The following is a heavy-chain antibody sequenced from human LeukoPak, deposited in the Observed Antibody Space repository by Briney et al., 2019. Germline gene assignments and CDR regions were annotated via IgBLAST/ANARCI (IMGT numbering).Heavy chain of an antibody. V-gene: IGHV1-18*01. CDR1: GYTFTRYG. CDR3: ARGEYSGSYYYFAY. CDR2: VSPYNGNT. J-gene: IGHJ4*02. Sequence: ASVKVSCKISGYTFTRYGISWLRQAPGQGLEWMGWVSPYNGNTNYAQEFQGRVTMTTDTSTSTAYMELRTLRSDDTAIYYCARGEYSGSYYYFAYWGQGTLVTVSS. D-gene: IGHD1-26*01.